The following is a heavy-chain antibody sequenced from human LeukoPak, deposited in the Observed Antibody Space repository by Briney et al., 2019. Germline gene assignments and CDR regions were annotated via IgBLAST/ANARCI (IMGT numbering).Heavy chain of an antibody. CDR1: GYTFTSYF. D-gene: IGHD4-17*01. V-gene: IGHV1-46*01. J-gene: IGHJ4*02. CDR3: ARGGRDYGDFLAGH. Sequence: ASVKVSCKASGYTFTSYFMNWVRQAPGQGLEWMGIINPSGGRTNYAQKFEGRVIVTRDTSTSRVYMELYSLRYEDTAVYYCARGGRDYGDFLAGHWGQGTLVTVSS. CDR2: INPSGGRT.